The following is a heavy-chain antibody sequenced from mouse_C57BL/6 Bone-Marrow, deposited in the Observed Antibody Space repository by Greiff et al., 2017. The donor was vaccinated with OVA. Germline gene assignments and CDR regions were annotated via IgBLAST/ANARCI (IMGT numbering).Heavy chain of an antibody. J-gene: IGHJ4*01. Sequence: EVMLVESGAELVKPGASVKLSCTASGFNIKDYYMHWVKQRTEQGLEWIGRIDPEDGETKYAPKFQGKATITADTSSNTAYLQLSSLTSEDTAVYYCASCSSPYYYAMDYWGQGTSVTVSS. CDR3: ASCSSPYYYAMDY. V-gene: IGHV14-2*01. CDR1: GFNIKDYY. CDR2: IDPEDGET. D-gene: IGHD1-1*01.